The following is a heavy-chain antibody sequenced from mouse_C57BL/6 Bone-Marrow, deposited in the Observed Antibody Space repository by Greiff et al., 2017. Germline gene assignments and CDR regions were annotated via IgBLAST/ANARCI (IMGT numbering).Heavy chain of an antibody. CDR3: AREDITTVVADYYAMYY. CDR2: IDPSDSYT. J-gene: IGHJ4*01. Sequence: QVQLQQPGAELVKPGALVKLSCKASGYTFTSYWMQWVKQRPGQGLEWIGEIDPSDSYTNYNQKFKGKATLTVDTSSSTAYMQLSSLTSEDSAVYYCAREDITTVVADYYAMYYWGQGTSVTVSS. D-gene: IGHD1-1*01. CDR1: GYTFTSYW. V-gene: IGHV1-50*01.